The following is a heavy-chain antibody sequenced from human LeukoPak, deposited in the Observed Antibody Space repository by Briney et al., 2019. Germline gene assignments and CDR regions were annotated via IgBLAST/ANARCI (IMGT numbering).Heavy chain of an antibody. CDR1: GGSISNKY. CDR3: ARDYRGFTPGWFDG. V-gene: IGHV4-59*01. CDR2: VYNSGST. Sequence: ASETLSLTCSVSGGSISNKYWGWLRQPPGSGLEWIGYVYNSGSTNYNPSFWSRVPISVDTSRSQLSWRLSSVTAADTAGYFCARDYRGFTPGWFDGWGQGVLGTVSS. D-gene: IGHD3-16*02. J-gene: IGHJ5*02.